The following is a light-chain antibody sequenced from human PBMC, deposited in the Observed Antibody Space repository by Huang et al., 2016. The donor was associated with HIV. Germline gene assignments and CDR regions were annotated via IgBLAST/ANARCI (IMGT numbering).Light chain of an antibody. V-gene: IGKV3D-15*01. J-gene: IGKJ1*01. CDR2: GAS. CDR3: HQYNNWPPWT. CDR1: QSVNSN. Sequence: EMVMTQSPATLSVSPGERATLSCRASQSVNSNLAWYQHKPGQAPRLLIFGASTRATGIPARFSGRGSGTEFTLTISSLQSEDFAVYYCHQYNNWPPWTFGQGTKVEIK.